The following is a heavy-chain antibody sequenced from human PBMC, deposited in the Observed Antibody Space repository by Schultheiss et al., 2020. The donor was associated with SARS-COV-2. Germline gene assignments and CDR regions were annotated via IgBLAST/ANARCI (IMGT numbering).Heavy chain of an antibody. J-gene: IGHJ6*02. CDR1: GYSISSGYY. Sequence: SQTLSLTCAVSGYSISSGYYWGWIRQPPGKGLEWIGSIYHSGSTYYNPSLKSRVTISVDTSKNQFSLKLSSVTAADTAVYYCAREGDYGDYAGENYYYGMDVWGQGTTVTVSS. CDR2: IYHSGST. D-gene: IGHD4-17*01. CDR3: AREGDYGDYAGENYYYGMDV. V-gene: IGHV4-38-2*02.